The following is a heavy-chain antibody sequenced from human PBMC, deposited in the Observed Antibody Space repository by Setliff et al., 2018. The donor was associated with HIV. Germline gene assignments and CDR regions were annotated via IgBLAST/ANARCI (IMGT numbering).Heavy chain of an antibody. V-gene: IGHV3-53*01. CDR2: LYTGGDT. J-gene: IGHJ3*01. D-gene: IGHD3-16*01. CDR3: ARDRTPDVSAFDL. CDR1: GFTVSSNY. Sequence: PGGSLRLSCAASGFTVSSNYMTWVRQAPGKGLEWVSVLYTGGDTYYADSVKGRFTMSRDNSKNTVSLQMRSLSAEDTAVYYCARDRTPDVSAFDLWGQGTMVTVS.